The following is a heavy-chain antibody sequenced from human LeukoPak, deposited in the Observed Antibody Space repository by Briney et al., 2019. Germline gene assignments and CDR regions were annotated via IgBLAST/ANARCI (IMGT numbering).Heavy chain of an antibody. Sequence: GGSLRPSCAASGFTFSSYAMSWVRQAPGKGLEWVSAISGSGGSTYYADSVKGRFTISRDNSKNTLYLQMNSLRAEDTAVYYCVKYYYGSGRRFDPWGQGTLVTVSS. D-gene: IGHD3-10*01. CDR1: GFTFSSYA. CDR3: VKYYYGSGRRFDP. V-gene: IGHV3-23*01. CDR2: ISGSGGST. J-gene: IGHJ5*02.